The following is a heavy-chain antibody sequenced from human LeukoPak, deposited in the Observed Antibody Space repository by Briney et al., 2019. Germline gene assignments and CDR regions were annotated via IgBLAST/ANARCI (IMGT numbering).Heavy chain of an antibody. J-gene: IGHJ6*02. CDR3: ARDRRPGHYIGMDV. Sequence: PGGSLRLSCAGSGFTFSDHYMSWLRQAPGRGLEWVSYIRNGGSDSNYADSVRGRVTISRDNAKNSLYLQMTSLRPEDTAVYYCARDRRPGHYIGMDVWGQGTPVTVSS. V-gene: IGHV3-11*01. CDR1: GFTFSDHY. CDR2: IRNGGSDS. D-gene: IGHD3-10*01.